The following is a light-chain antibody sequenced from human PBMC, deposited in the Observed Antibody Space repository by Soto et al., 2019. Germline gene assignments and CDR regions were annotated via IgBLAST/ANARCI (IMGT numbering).Light chain of an antibody. CDR2: GAS. CDR3: QQEGRSPPFT. CDR1: QSVSSTY. Sequence: EIVLTQSPGTLSLSPGERATLSCRASQSVSSTYIAWYQQNPGRAPRLLIYGASSRATGIPDRFSGSGYGTEFTLTIGKLEAYDFAVYFWQQEGRSPPFTFEQGTKVETK. J-gene: IGKJ1*01. V-gene: IGKV3-20*01.